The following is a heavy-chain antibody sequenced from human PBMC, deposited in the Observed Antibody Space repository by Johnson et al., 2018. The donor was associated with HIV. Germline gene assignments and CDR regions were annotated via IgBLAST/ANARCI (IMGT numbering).Heavy chain of an antibody. J-gene: IGHJ3*02. D-gene: IGHD1-26*01. CDR2: IYSGGSS. V-gene: IGHV3-66*01. Sequence: VQLVESGGGLVQPGGSLRLSCAASDFTVGSIYMSCVRQAPGKGLEWVSLIYSGGSSYYADSVKARFTVSRENANNSLYLQMNSLRAGDTAVYYCARSRWGSTLGALDIWGQGTMVTVSS. CDR3: ARSRWGSTLGALDI. CDR1: DFTVGSIY.